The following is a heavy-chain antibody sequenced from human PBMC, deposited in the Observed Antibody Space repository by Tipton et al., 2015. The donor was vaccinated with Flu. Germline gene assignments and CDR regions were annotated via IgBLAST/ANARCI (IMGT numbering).Heavy chain of an antibody. CDR3: ARDYPASQWFGGSNWFDP. CDR1: GGSISSSSYY. V-gene: IGHV4-61*02. D-gene: IGHD3-10*01. Sequence: LRLSCTVSGGSISSSSYYWGWIRQPAGKGLEWIGRIYTSGSTNYNPSLKSRVTMSVDTSKNQFSLKLSSVTAADTAVYYCARDYPASQWFGGSNWFDPWGQGTLVTVSS. CDR2: IYTSGST. J-gene: IGHJ5*02.